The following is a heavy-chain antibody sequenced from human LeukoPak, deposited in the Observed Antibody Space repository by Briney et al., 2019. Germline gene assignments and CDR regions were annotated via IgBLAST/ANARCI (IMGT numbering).Heavy chain of an antibody. Sequence: SETLSLTCAVSGGSISSGGYSWSWIRQPPGKGLEWIGYIYYSGSTYYNPSLKSRVTISVDTSKNQFSLKLSSVTAADTAVYYCARESYDSSGYYSPHAFDIWGQGTMVTVSS. CDR3: ARESYDSSGYYSPHAFDI. J-gene: IGHJ3*02. CDR2: IYYSGST. D-gene: IGHD3-22*01. CDR1: GGSISSGGYS. V-gene: IGHV4-30-4*07.